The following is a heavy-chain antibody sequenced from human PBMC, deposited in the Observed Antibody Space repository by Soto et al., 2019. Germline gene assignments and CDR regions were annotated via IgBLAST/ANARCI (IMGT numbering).Heavy chain of an antibody. CDR3: ARDYYYGSGRVFYYSGMDV. CDR1: GGSISSYY. V-gene: IGHV4-59*01. CDR2: IYYSGST. D-gene: IGHD3-10*01. J-gene: IGHJ6*02. Sequence: SETLSLTCTVSGGSISSYYWSWIRQPPGKGLEWIGYIYYSGSTNYNPSLKSRVTISVDTSKNQFSLKLSSVTAADTAVYYCARDYYYGSGRVFYYSGMDVWGQGTTVTVSS.